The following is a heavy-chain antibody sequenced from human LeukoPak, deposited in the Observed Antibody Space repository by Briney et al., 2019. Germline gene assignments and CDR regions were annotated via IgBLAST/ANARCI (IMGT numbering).Heavy chain of an antibody. CDR2: IRSSDTTI. J-gene: IGHJ3*01. CDR1: GFTFSSYS. Sequence: PGESLRLSCAASGFTFSSYSMNWVRQAPGKGLEWISYIRSSDTTIYYADSVKGRFTISTDNAKNSLYLQMNSLRDEGTAVYYCARDAQWAFDFWGQGTMVTVSS. V-gene: IGHV3-48*02. D-gene: IGHD6-19*01. CDR3: ARDAQWAFDF.